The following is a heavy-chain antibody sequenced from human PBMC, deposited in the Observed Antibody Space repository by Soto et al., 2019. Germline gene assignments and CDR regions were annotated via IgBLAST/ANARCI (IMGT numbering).Heavy chain of an antibody. J-gene: IGHJ3*02. CDR3: AHYFYILVDDAFDI. CDR2: IYWDGDK. CDR1: GFSLSTSGVG. V-gene: IGHV2-5*02. Sequence: QITLKESGPTLVKPTQTLTLTCTFSGFSLSTSGVGVGWIRQHPGKALEWLALIYWDGDKRYSPSLKIRLTITKDTSKNQVVLTMTNMDPLDTATYYCAHYFYILVDDAFDIWGQGTMVTVSS.